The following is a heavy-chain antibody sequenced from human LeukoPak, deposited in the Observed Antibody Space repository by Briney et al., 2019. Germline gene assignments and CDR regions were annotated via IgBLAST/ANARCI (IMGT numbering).Heavy chain of an antibody. V-gene: IGHV3-7*01. J-gene: IGHJ6*03. CDR3: ARDYYHNNYYMDA. D-gene: IGHD3-22*01. CDR1: GFTFSSYW. Sequence: GGSLRLSCAASGFTFSSYWMSWVRQAPGKGLEWVANIKQDGSEKYYVDSVRGRFTISRDNAKNSLYLQMNSLRAEDTAVYYCARDYYHNNYYMDAWGKGTTVTVSS. CDR2: IKQDGSEK.